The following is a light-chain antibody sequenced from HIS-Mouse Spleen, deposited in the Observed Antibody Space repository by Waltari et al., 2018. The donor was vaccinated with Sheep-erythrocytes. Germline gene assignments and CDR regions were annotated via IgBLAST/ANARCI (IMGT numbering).Light chain of an antibody. CDR2: GAS. CDR1: PSVSSSY. J-gene: IGKJ1*01. CDR3: QQYGSSPPWT. V-gene: IGKV3-20*01. Sequence: EIVLTQSPGTLSLSPGERATRSCRASPSVSSSYLAWYQQKPGQAPRLLIYGASSRATGIPDRFSGSGSGTDFTLTISRLEPEDFAVYYCQQYGSSPPWTFGQGTKVEIK.